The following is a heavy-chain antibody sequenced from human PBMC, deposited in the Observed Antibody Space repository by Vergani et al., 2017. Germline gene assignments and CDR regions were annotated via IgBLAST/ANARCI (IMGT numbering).Heavy chain of an antibody. CDR1: GGTFTGYY. J-gene: IGHJ5*02. CDR3: AKVPQLEDWFDP. CDR2: INPNSGGT. D-gene: IGHD2-2*01. V-gene: IGHV1-2*02. Sequence: QVQLVQSGAEVKKPGSSVKVSCKASGGTFTGYYMHWVRQAPGQGLEWMGWINPNSGGTNYAQKFQGRVTMTRDTSISTAYMERSRLRSDDTAVYYCAKVPQLEDWFDPWGQGTLVTVSS.